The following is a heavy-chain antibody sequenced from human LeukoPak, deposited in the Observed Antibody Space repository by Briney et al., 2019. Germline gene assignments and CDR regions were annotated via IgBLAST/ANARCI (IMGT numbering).Heavy chain of an antibody. J-gene: IGHJ3*02. CDR2: IYHSGST. CDR1: NNFIRNGYY. CDR3: ARENYQGAFDI. V-gene: IGHV4-38-2*01. Sequence: PSETLSLTCAVSNNFIRNGYYWGWIRQPPGKGLEWIGSIYHSGSTYYNPSLKSRLTISLDTSKNHFSLNLSSVTAADTAVYYCARENYQGAFDIWGQGTMVTVSS. D-gene: IGHD1-7*01.